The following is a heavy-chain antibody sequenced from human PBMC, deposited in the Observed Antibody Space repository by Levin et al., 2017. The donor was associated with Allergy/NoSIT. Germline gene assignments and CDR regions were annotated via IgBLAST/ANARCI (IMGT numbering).Heavy chain of an antibody. CDR2: TYYRSKWYN. CDR3: SRGVPTLAVGFDY. V-gene: IGHV6-1*01. Sequence: SQTLSLTCAISGDSVTTNSAAWNWIRQSPSRGLEWLGRTYYRSKWYNDYAGSVKSRITITPDTSKNQFSLQLNSVTPEDTAVYFCSRGVPTLAVGFDYWGQGSLVTVSS. J-gene: IGHJ4*02. CDR1: GDSVTTNSAA. D-gene: IGHD5-12*01.